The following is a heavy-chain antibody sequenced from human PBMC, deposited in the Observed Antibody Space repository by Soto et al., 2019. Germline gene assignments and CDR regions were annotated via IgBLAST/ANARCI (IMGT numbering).Heavy chain of an antibody. V-gene: IGHV4-59*01. CDR2: IYYSGST. J-gene: IGHJ4*02. Sequence: SETLSLTCTVSGGSISGYYWSWIRQPPGKGLEWIGYIYYSGSTNYSPSLKSRVTMSVDTSKDQFSLKLTSVTAADTAVYYCARVNNYYDSGGYYFYYFDYWGQGTLVT. CDR3: ARVNNYYDSGGYYFYYFDY. CDR1: GGSISGYY. D-gene: IGHD3-22*01.